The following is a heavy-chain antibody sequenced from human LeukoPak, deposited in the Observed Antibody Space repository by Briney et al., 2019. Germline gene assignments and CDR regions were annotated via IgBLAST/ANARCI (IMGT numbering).Heavy chain of an antibody. Sequence: SETLSLTCTVSGGSISSYYWSWIRQPPGKGLEWIGYIYYSGSTNYNPSLKSRVTISVDTSKNQFSLKLSSVTAADTAAYYCARGDPTGAAFDIWGQGTMVTVSS. CDR1: GGSISSYY. CDR3: ARGDPTGAAFDI. CDR2: IYYSGST. D-gene: IGHD4-11*01. V-gene: IGHV4-59*01. J-gene: IGHJ3*02.